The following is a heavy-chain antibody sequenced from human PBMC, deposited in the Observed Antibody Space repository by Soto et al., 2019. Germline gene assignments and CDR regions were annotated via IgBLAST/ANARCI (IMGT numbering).Heavy chain of an antibody. CDR2: INHSGST. D-gene: IGHD6-13*01. CDR3: ARVGDGQQLVEDTNWFDP. CDR1: GGSFSGYY. Sequence: SETLSLTCAVYGGSFSGYYWSWIRQSPGKGLEWIGEINHSGSTNYNPSLKSRVTISVDTSKNQFSLKLSSVTAADTAVYYCARVGDGQQLVEDTNWFDPWGQGTLVTVSS. J-gene: IGHJ5*02. V-gene: IGHV4-34*01.